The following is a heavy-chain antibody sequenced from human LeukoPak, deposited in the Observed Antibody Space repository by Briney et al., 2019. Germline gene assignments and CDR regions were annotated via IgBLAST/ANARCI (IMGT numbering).Heavy chain of an antibody. D-gene: IGHD3-10*01. J-gene: IGHJ3*02. CDR2: IYYSGST. V-gene: IGHV4-59*11. CDR3: ARVYSSRGVDAFDI. Sequence: SETLSLTCTVSGGSISSHYWSWIRQPPGKGLEWIGYIYYSGSTNYNPSLKSRVTISVDTSKNQFSLKLSSVTAADTAVYYCARVYSSRGVDAFDIWGQGTMVTVSS. CDR1: GGSISSHY.